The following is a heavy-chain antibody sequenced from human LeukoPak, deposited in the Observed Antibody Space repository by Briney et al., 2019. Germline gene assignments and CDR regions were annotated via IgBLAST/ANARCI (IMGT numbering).Heavy chain of an antibody. CDR2: IYYSGST. V-gene: IGHV4-59*01. Sequence: SETLSLTCTVSGGSISSYYWSWIRQPPVKVLEWIGYIYYSGSTNYNPSLKSRVTISVDTSKNQFSLKLSSVTAADTAVYYCARTTGGGDFDYWGQGTLVTVSS. CDR1: GGSISSYY. D-gene: IGHD4-17*01. CDR3: ARTTGGGDFDY. J-gene: IGHJ4*02.